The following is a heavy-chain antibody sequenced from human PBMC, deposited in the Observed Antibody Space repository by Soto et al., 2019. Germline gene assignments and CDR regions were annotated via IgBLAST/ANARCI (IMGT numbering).Heavy chain of an antibody. V-gene: IGHV4-59*01. D-gene: IGHD4-17*01. CDR2: IYYSGST. J-gene: IGHJ4*02. CDR1: AGSISGYY. Sequence: QVQLQESGPGLVKPSETLSLTCTVSAGSISGYYWSWIRQPPGKGLEWIGYIYYSGSTNYNPSFKRRVTMSVDTSKNQFSLKMSSVTAADTAVYYCARQADMDDYDFDYWGQGTLVTVSS. CDR3: ARQADMDDYDFDY.